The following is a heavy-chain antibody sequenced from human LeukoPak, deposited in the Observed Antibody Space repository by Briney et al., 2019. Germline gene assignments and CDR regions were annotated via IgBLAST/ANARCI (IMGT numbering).Heavy chain of an antibody. Sequence: ASVKVSCKASGYTFTSYYMHWVRQAPGQGLEWMGIINPSGGSTSYAQKFQGRVTMTRDMSTSTVYMELNSLRSEDTAVYYCARDQDLYDFDIWGQGTMVTVSS. V-gene: IGHV1-46*01. J-gene: IGHJ3*02. CDR1: GYTFTSYY. CDR2: INPSGGST. CDR3: ARDQDLYDFDI.